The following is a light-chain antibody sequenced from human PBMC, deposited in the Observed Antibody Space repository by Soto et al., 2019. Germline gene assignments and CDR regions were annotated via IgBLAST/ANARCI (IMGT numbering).Light chain of an antibody. Sequence: DIVMTQSPDSLAVSLGESATINCKSSQSVLYSSNNKNYVAWYQQKPGQPPKLLIYWASTRESGVPDRFSGSGSGTDFTLTISSLQAEDVAVYYCQHYYSTPPYTFGQGTKLEIK. CDR3: QHYYSTPPYT. CDR2: WAS. V-gene: IGKV4-1*01. J-gene: IGKJ2*01. CDR1: QSVLYSSNNKNY.